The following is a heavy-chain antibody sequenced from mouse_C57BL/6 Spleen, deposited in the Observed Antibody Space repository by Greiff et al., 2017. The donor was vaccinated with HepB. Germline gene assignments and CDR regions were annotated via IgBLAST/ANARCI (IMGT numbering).Heavy chain of an antibody. J-gene: IGHJ4*01. CDR1: GYTFTDYE. CDR3: TRTYVLTPMDY. CDR2: IDPETGGT. Sequence: VQLQQSGAELVRPGASVTLSCKASGYTFTDYEMHWVKQTPVHGLEWIGAIDPETGGTAYNQKFKGKAILTADKSSSTAYMELRSLTSEDSAVYYCTRTYVLTPMDYWGQGTSVTVSS. D-gene: IGHD5-1*01. V-gene: IGHV1-15*01.